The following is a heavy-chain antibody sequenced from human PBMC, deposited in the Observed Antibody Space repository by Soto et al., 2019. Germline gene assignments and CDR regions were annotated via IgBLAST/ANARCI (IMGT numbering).Heavy chain of an antibody. CDR3: AKDQGGWYPEAYSGFHY. J-gene: IGHJ4*02. CDR2: ISGSGGST. V-gene: IGHV3-23*01. D-gene: IGHD6-19*01. CDR1: GFTFSSYA. Sequence: PGGSLRLSCAASGFTFSSYAMSWVRQAPGKGLEWVSAISGSGGSTYYADSVKGRFTISRDNSKNTLYLQMNSLRAEDTAVYYCAKDQGGWYPEAYSGFHYWGQGTLVTVSS.